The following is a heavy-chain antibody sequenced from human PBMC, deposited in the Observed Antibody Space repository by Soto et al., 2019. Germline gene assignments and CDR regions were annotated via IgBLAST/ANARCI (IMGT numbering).Heavy chain of an antibody. J-gene: IGHJ3*02. CDR2: IWYDGNNK. D-gene: IGHD5-12*01. CDR3: ARGDAWTDEAFDI. V-gene: IGHV3-33*01. Sequence: GSLRLSCAASGFTVSNYGMHWVRQAPGKGLEWVAVIWYDGNNKSYRDSVKGRFTISRDNSKNTVDLQMSSLRGEDTAVYYCARGDAWTDEAFDIWGQGTMVTVSS. CDR1: GFTVSNYG.